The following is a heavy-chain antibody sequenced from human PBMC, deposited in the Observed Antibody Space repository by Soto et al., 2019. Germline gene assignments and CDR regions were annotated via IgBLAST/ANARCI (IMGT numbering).Heavy chain of an antibody. Sequence: PGGSLRLSCAASGFTFSSYWMSWVRQAPGKGLEWVANIKQDGSEKYYVDSVKGRFTISRDNAKNSLYLQMNSLRAEDTAVYYCARDLEDSSSSGFDYWGQGTLVTVSS. CDR3: ARDLEDSSSSGFDY. D-gene: IGHD6-6*01. V-gene: IGHV3-7*01. CDR2: IKQDGSEK. J-gene: IGHJ4*02. CDR1: GFTFSSYW.